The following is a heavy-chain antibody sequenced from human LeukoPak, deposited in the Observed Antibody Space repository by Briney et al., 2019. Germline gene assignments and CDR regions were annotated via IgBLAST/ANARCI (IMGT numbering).Heavy chain of an antibody. D-gene: IGHD5-18*01. V-gene: IGHV4-34*01. CDR1: SGSFSGYY. CDR2: INHSGST. CDR3: ARIMEYRSYGDYYYGMDV. Sequence: SETLSLTCEVYSGSFSGYYWNWIRQPPGKGLEWIGEINHSGSTNYNLSLKSRVSISVDTSKNHFSLKLSSLTAADTAVYYCARIMEYRSYGDYYYGMDVWGQGTTVTVSS. J-gene: IGHJ6*02.